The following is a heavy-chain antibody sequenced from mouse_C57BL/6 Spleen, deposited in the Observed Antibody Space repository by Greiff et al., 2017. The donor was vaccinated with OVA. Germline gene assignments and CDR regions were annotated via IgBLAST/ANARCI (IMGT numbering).Heavy chain of an antibody. Sequence: EVKLVESEGGLVQPGSSMKLSCTASGFTFSDYYMAWVRQVPEKGLEWVANINYDGSSTYYLDSLKSRFIISRDNAKNILYLQMSSLKSEDTATYYCARVGGDGRAMDYWGQGTSVTVSS. CDR3: ARVGGDGRAMDY. J-gene: IGHJ4*01. CDR1: GFTFSDYY. CDR2: INYDGSST. V-gene: IGHV5-16*01. D-gene: IGHD2-3*01.